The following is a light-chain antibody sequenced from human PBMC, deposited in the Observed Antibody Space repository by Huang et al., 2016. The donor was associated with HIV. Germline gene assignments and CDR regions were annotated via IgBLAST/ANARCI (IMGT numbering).Light chain of an antibody. CDR1: QSVSSN. CDR2: SAS. Sequence: EIVMTQSPATLSVSPGERATLSCRASQSVSSNLAWYQQKPGQAPRLLIYSASSRATGIPARFSGSGSGTEFTLTGSSMQSEDFAVYYCQQYHNWPPHTFGQGTKLEIK. J-gene: IGKJ2*01. CDR3: QQYHNWPPHT. V-gene: IGKV3-15*01.